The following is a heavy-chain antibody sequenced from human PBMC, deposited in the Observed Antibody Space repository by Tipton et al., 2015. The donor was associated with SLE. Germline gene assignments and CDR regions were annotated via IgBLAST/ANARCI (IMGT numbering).Heavy chain of an antibody. CDR3: ARALRGGSGRGWFGP. CDR1: GGSISSSSYY. D-gene: IGHD6-19*01. Sequence: LRLSCTVSGGSISSSSYYWGWIRQPPGKGLEWIGSIYYSGSTYYNPSLKSRVTISVDTSKNQFSLKLRSVTAADTAVYYCARALRGGSGRGWFGPWGQGTLVTVSS. V-gene: IGHV4-39*01. CDR2: IYYSGST. J-gene: IGHJ5*02.